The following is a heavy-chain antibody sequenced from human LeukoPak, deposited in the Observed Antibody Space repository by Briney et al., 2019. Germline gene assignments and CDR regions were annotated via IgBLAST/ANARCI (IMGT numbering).Heavy chain of an antibody. Sequence: SVKVSCKASGGTLSNYGISWVRQAPGQGLEWIGRIIPLLDITTYAERFQGRVTITADKSTSTAYLGVSSLRSKDTAVYYCATDGPAAMGADYLYGLDVWGQGTTVSVSS. CDR2: IIPLLDIT. V-gene: IGHV1-69*04. CDR3: ATDGPAAMGADYLYGLDV. D-gene: IGHD2-2*01. J-gene: IGHJ6*02. CDR1: GGTLSNYG.